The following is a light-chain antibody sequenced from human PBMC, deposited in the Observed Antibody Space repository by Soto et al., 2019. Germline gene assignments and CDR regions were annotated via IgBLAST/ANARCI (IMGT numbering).Light chain of an antibody. CDR3: CSSVGSYV. V-gene: IGLV2-23*02. J-gene: IGLJ1*01. CDR1: SSDVENYKL. Sequence: QPALNQPASGSGSPGQSGPISCTATSSDVENYKLVSWYQQHPGKAPKLIIYEVTKRPSGVSNRFSGSKSANTASLTISGLQPEDEADYYCCSSVGSYVFGTGTKVTVL. CDR2: EVT.